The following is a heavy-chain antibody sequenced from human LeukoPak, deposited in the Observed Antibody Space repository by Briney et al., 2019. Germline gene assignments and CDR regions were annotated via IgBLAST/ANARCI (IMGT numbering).Heavy chain of an antibody. CDR2: INHSGST. CDR1: GGSFSGYY. J-gene: IGHJ4*02. CDR3: ARQEDYGDHFDY. V-gene: IGHV4-34*01. D-gene: IGHD4-17*01. Sequence: SETLSLTCAVYGGSFSGYYWSWIRQPPGKGLEWIGEINHSGSTNYNPSLKSRVTISVDTSKNQFSLKLSSVTAADTAVYYCARQEDYGDHFDYWGQGTLVTVSS.